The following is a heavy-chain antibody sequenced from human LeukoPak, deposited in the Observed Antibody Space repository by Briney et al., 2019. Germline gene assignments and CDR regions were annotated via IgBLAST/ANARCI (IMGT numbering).Heavy chain of an antibody. Sequence: GASVKVSCKASGYTFTSYGISWVRQAPGQGLEWMGWISAYNGNTNYAQHLQGRVTITTDTSTSPDYMELRSLRSDDTAVYYCAREKASITMVRGVGPGDYWGQGTLVTVSS. D-gene: IGHD3-10*01. CDR1: GYTFTSYG. CDR3: AREKASITMVRGVGPGDY. V-gene: IGHV1-18*01. J-gene: IGHJ4*02. CDR2: ISAYNGNT.